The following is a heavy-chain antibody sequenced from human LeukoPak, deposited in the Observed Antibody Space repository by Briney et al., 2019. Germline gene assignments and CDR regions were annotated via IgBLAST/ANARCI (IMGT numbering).Heavy chain of an antibody. CDR1: GYTLTELS. Sequence: ASVKVSCKVSGYTLTELSMHCVRQAPGKGLEWMGGFDSEDGETIYAQKFQGRVTMTEDTSTDTAYMELSSLRSEDTAVYYCASPPRTGPTHDAFDIWGQGTMVTVSS. CDR2: FDSEDGET. D-gene: IGHD3/OR15-3a*01. CDR3: ASPPRTGPTHDAFDI. V-gene: IGHV1-24*01. J-gene: IGHJ3*02.